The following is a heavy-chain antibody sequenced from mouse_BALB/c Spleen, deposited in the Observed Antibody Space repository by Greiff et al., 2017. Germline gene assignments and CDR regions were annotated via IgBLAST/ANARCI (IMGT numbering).Heavy chain of an antibody. CDR3: ALSTMITTRAMDY. CDR1: GYSITSDYA. Sequence: EVKLQESGPGLVKPSQSLSLTCTVTGYSITSDYAWNWIRQFPGNKLEWMGYISYSGSTSYNPSLKSRISITRDTSKNQFFLQLNSVTTEDTATYYCALSTMITTRAMDYWGQGTSVTVSS. CDR2: ISYSGST. D-gene: IGHD2-4*01. V-gene: IGHV3-2*02. J-gene: IGHJ4*01.